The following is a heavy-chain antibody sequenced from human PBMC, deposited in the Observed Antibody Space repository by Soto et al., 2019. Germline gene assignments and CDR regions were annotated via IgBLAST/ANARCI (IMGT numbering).Heavy chain of an antibody. D-gene: IGHD6-19*01. V-gene: IGHV6-1*01. CDR3: ARDMVPYRSGWSRAFDI. J-gene: IGHJ3*02. CDR2: TYYRSKWYN. Sequence: SQTLSLTCAISGDSVSSNSAAWNWIRQSPSRGLEWLGRTYYRSKWYNDYAVSVKSRITINPDTSKNQFSLQLNSVTPEDTAVYYCARDMVPYRSGWSRAFDIWGKGTMVTVS. CDR1: GDSVSSNSAA.